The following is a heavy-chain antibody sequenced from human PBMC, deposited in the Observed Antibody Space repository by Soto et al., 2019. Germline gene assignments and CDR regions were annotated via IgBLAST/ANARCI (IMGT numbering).Heavy chain of an antibody. V-gene: IGHV4-30-2*01. D-gene: IGHD3-22*01. CDR1: GGSINSFFYS. CDR3: AIGVNYYDSTGSSGFDP. CDR2: IYHTGTT. Sequence: PSDTLSLTCTVSGGSINSFFYSWTWIRQPPGKGLEWIGFIYHTGTTYYNPSLKSRVTISVDRTKNQFSLKLNSVTAADTAVYYCAIGVNYYDSTGSSGFDPWGQGALLTVSS. J-gene: IGHJ5*02.